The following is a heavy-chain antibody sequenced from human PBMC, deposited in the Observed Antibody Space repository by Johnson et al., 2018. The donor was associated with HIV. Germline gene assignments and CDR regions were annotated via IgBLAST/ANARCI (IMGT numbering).Heavy chain of an antibody. Sequence: EVQLVESGGGLIQPGGSLRLSCAASGFTVSSNYMSWVRQAPGKGLEWVSVIYSGGSTYYADSVKGRFTISRDNSKNTLYLQMNSLRTEDTALYYCAKGLRRITMIVVAWGQGTMVTVSS. V-gene: IGHV3-53*01. CDR2: IYSGGST. D-gene: IGHD3-22*01. CDR3: AKGLRRITMIVVA. J-gene: IGHJ3*01. CDR1: GFTVSSNY.